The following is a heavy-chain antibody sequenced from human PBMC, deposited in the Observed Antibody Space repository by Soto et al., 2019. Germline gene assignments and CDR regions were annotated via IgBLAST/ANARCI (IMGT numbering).Heavy chain of an antibody. CDR3: AKDLGEWLRSDAFDI. CDR2: ISYDGSNK. CDR1: GFTFSSYG. Sequence: QVQLVESGGGVVQPGRSLRLPCAASGFTFSSYGMHWVRQAPGKGLEWVAVISYDGSNKYYADSVKGRFTISRDNSKNTLYLQMNSLRAEDTAVYYCAKDLGEWLRSDAFDIWGQGTMVTVSS. V-gene: IGHV3-30*18. D-gene: IGHD5-12*01. J-gene: IGHJ3*02.